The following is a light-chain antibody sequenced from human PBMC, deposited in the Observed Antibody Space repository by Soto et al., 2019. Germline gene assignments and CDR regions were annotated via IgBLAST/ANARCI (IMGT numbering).Light chain of an antibody. CDR2: EVS. CDR1: SNDVGSYNR. CDR3: SIYTTSSAYV. V-gene: IGLV2-18*01. J-gene: IGLJ1*01. Sequence: QSVLTQPPSVSGSPGQSVTISCTGTSNDVGSYNRVSWFQQPPGTAPKLIIYEVSNRPSGVPDRFSGSKSGNTASLTISGLQAEDETDYYCSIYTTSSAYVFGTGTKVTGL.